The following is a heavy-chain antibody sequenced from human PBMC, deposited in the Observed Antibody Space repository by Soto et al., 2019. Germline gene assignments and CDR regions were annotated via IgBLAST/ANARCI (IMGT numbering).Heavy chain of an antibody. J-gene: IGHJ6*02. CDR2: MSPNSGNT. CDR3: AREVVSRGMDV. D-gene: IGHD3-22*01. CDR1: GYTFTSYD. Sequence: QVQLVQDGAEVKKPGASVKVSCKASGYTFTSYDINWVRQASGQGIEWMGWMSPNSGNTGYAQKFQGRVIMTRNTTISTAYMERSSLRSDDTAVYYCAREVVSRGMDVWGQGTTVTVSS. V-gene: IGHV1-8*01.